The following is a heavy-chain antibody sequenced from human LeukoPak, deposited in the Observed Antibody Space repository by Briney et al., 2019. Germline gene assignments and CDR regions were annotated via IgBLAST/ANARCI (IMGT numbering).Heavy chain of an antibody. CDR2: IGSSSSYI. CDR3: ARVDIAAAAYYYYYYMDV. Sequence: GGSLRLSCAASGFTFSSYSMNWVRQAPGKGLEWVSSIGSSSSYIYYADSVKGRFTISRDNAKNSLYLQMNSLRAEDTAVYHCARVDIAAAAYYYYYYMDVWGKGTTVTVSS. D-gene: IGHD6-13*01. V-gene: IGHV3-21*01. J-gene: IGHJ6*03. CDR1: GFTFSSYS.